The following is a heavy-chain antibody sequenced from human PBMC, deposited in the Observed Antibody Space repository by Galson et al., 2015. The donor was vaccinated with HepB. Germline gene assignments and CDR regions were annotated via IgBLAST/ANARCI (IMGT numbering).Heavy chain of an antibody. V-gene: IGHV3-33*01. Sequence: SLRLSCAASGFTFSSYGMHWVRQAPGKGLEWVAVIWYDGSNKYYADSVKGRFTISRDNSKNTLYLQMNSLRAEDMAVYYCATGYCSSTSCYPGGYWGQGTLVTVSS. CDR2: IWYDGSNK. CDR1: GFTFSSYG. D-gene: IGHD2-2*01. CDR3: ATGYCSSTSCYPGGY. J-gene: IGHJ4*02.